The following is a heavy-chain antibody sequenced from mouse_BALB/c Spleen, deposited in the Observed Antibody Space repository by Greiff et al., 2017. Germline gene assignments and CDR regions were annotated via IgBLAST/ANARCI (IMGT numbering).Heavy chain of an antibody. Sequence: EVQLQESGAELVKPGASVKLSCTASGFNIKDTYMHWVKQRPEQGLEWIGRIDPANGNTKYDPKFQGKATITADTSSNTAYLQLSSLTSEDTAVYYCARYGNYVYYAMDYWGQGTSVTVSS. CDR1: GFNIKDTY. D-gene: IGHD2-1*01. CDR3: ARYGNYVYYAMDY. V-gene: IGHV14-3*02. J-gene: IGHJ4*01. CDR2: IDPANGNT.